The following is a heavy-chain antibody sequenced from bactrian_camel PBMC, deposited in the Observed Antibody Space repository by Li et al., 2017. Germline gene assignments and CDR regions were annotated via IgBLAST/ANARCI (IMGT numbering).Heavy chain of an antibody. J-gene: IGHJ4*01. Sequence: QLVESGGGLVQPGGSLRLSCAASGFTLSSYRTYWVRQAPGKGLEWVSIINRGGTTYYADSVKGRFTISKDNAKNTLYLQMNSLKPEDTAVYYCARLRWPVAEVLYNDFWGQGTQVTVS. CDR1: GFTLSSYR. D-gene: IGHD4*01. V-gene: IGHV3S1*01. CDR2: INRGGTT. CDR3: ARLRWPVAEVLYNDF.